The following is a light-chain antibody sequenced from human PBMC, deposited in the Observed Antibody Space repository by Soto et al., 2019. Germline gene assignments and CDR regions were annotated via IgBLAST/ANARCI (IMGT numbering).Light chain of an antibody. CDR2: GVS. CDR3: QQYGNSPLT. CDR1: QSVSSDY. J-gene: IGKJ4*01. Sequence: EIVLTQSPGTLSSSPGERATISCRASQSVSSDYFAWYQQKPGQAPRVIIFGVSTRDTGVPDRFSGSGSGTDFTLTISRLEPEDFALYYCQQYGNSPLTFGGGTKVDIK. V-gene: IGKV3-20*01.